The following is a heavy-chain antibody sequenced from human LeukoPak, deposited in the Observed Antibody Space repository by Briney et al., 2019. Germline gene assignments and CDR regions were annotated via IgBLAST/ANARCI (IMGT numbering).Heavy chain of an antibody. Sequence: SETLSLTCTVSGGSISSYYWSWIRQPPGKGLKWIGYIYYSGSTNYNPSLKSRVTISVDTSKNQFSLKLSSVTAADTAVYYCARHVGSHGFSYYYYGMDVWGQGTTVTVSS. J-gene: IGHJ6*02. CDR1: GGSISSYY. CDR3: ARHVGSHGFSYYYYGMDV. V-gene: IGHV4-59*08. CDR2: IYYSGST. D-gene: IGHD1-26*01.